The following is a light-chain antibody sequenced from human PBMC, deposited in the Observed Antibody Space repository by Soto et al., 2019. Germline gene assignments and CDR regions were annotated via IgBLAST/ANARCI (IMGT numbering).Light chain of an antibody. CDR2: WSY. J-gene: IGKJ1*01. V-gene: IGKV4-1*01. CDR1: QSVFSSSNTRNY. CDR3: QQYYSSPPT. Sequence: DIVMTQSPDSLAVSLGERATFNCKSSQSVFSSSNTRNYLAWYQQKTRQPPKLLIYWSYIRASGVPNSFSGGGSGTDFTLTISNLQAEDVAVYYCQQYYSSPPTFGQGTKVEI.